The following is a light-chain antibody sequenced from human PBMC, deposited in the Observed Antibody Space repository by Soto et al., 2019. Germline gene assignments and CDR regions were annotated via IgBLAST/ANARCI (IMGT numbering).Light chain of an antibody. Sequence: EIEMRQSPATVSVSPGERGTLSCGASQSVSSNLAWYQQKPGQAPRLLIYGASTRATGIPARFSGSGSGTDFTLTISSLQPEDFATYYCQQSHAFGQGTKLEIK. CDR1: QSVSSN. V-gene: IGKV3-15*01. CDR2: GAS. CDR3: QQSHA. J-gene: IGKJ2*01.